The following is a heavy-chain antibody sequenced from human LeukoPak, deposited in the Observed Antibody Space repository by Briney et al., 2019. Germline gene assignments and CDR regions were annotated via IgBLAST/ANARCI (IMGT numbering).Heavy chain of an antibody. CDR2: VYYSGST. V-gene: IGHV4-59*08. CDR1: GGSISYYY. D-gene: IGHD3/OR15-3a*01. Sequence: SETLSLTCTVSGGSISYYYWTWIRQPPGKGLEWIGYVYYSGSTNYNPSLKSRVTISVDTSKNRFSLKLTSVTAADTAVYYCARQTGSGLFILPGGQGTLVTVSS. CDR3: ARQTGSGLFILP. J-gene: IGHJ4*02.